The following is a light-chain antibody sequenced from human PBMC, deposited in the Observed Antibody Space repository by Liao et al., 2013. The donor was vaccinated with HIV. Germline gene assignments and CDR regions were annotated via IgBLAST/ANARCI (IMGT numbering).Light chain of an antibody. V-gene: IGLV3-1*01. Sequence: SYELTQPPSVSVSPGQTASITCSGDKLGDKYACWYQQKPGQSPVLVIYQDTKRPSGIPERFSGSNSDNRATLTVSGTQAVDEAAYYCLAWDGDTAVFGTGTRLTV. CDR2: QDT. CDR1: KLGDKY. CDR3: LAWDGDTAV. J-gene: IGLJ1*01.